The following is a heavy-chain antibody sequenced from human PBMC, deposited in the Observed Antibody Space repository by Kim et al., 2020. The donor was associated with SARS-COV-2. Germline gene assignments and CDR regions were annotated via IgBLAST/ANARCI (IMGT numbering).Heavy chain of an antibody. J-gene: IGHJ5*02. Sequence: YNPTHSSRVTIAVDPSTTHFSLKLSSVTAADTAVYYCARAEYSSSWWFDPWGQGTLVTVSS. CDR3: ARAEYSSSWWFDP. V-gene: IGHV4-59*01. D-gene: IGHD6-6*01.